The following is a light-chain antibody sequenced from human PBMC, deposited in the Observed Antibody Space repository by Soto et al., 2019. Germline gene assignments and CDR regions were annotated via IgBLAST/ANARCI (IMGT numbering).Light chain of an antibody. V-gene: IGKV1-9*01. J-gene: IGKJ4*01. CDR3: QQLSRYPLT. Sequence: DIQLTQSPSFLSASVGDTFTITCRASQALSNYLAWYQQKPGKAPDLLIYSASTLQSGVPSRFSGSGSGTEFSLTIRALQPEDFATYYCQQLSRYPLTFGGGTKVEIK. CDR1: QALSNY. CDR2: SAS.